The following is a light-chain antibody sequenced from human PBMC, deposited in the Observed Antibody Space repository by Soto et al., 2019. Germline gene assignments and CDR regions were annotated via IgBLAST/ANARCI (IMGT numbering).Light chain of an antibody. Sequence: EIVMTQSPATLSLSPGERATLSCRASQSVSSNLAWYRQKPGQAPTLLIYRTSTRATGIPDRFSGSGSGTAFTLTISSLQSEDFAFYYCQQYNNWPYTFGQGTKLEIK. V-gene: IGKV3-15*01. CDR3: QQYNNWPYT. CDR2: RTS. J-gene: IGKJ2*01. CDR1: QSVSSN.